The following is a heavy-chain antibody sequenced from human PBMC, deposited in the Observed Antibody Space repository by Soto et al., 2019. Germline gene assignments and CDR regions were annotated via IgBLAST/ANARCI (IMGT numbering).Heavy chain of an antibody. CDR3: ARVQRGDYYPGFDY. D-gene: IGHD4-17*01. V-gene: IGHV4-30-4*01. J-gene: IGHJ4*02. Sequence: QVQLQESGPGRLKPSQTLSLTCTVSGDSISGDYYWSWIRQSPGKGLEWMGHIYYSGGTFYNPFLKSRLTMSIDTFRGQFSLNLTSVTAADTAVYYCARVQRGDYYPGFDYWGQGTLVTVSS. CDR1: GDSISGDYY. CDR2: IYYSGGT.